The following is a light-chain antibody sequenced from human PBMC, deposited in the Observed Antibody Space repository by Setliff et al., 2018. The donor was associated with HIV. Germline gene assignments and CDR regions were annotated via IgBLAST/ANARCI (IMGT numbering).Light chain of an antibody. CDR1: SSDVGSYDF. CDR2: DVS. J-gene: IGLJ1*01. CDR3: ASYRPNDLGV. Sequence: QSALVQPASVSGSPGQSVTVSCTGTSSDVGSYDFVSWYQQLPGKAPKLLIYDVSDRPSGVSHRFSGSKSGNTASLTISGLQSEDEADYYCASYRPNDLGVFGTGTRSPS. V-gene: IGLV2-14*03.